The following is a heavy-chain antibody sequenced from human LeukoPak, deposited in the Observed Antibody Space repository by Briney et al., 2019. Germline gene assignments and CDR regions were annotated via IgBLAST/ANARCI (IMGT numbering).Heavy chain of an antibody. CDR2: IYSGGTT. Sequence: PGGSLRLSCAASGLTVTSNSMNWVRQAPGKGLEWLSIIYSGGTTYYADSVQGRFTISRDKSQNTVFLQMTNLRVEDTAVYYCARDSEEAGLDDWGQGTLVSVSS. D-gene: IGHD6-19*01. CDR3: ARDSEEAGLDD. J-gene: IGHJ4*02. V-gene: IGHV3-53*01. CDR1: GLTVTSNS.